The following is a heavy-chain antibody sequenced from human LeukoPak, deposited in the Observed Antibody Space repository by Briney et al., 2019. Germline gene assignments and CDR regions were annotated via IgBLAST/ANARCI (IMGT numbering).Heavy chain of an antibody. D-gene: IGHD3-10*01. Sequence: GGSLRLSCAASGFTFSSYAMHWVRQAPGKGLEWVAVISYDGSNKYYADSVKGRFTISRDNSKNTLYLQMNSLRAEDTAVYYCARGGGRDSSGRNWFDPWGQGTLVTVSS. V-gene: IGHV3-30*04. CDR2: ISYDGSNK. CDR3: ARGGGRDSSGRNWFDP. CDR1: GFTFSSYA. J-gene: IGHJ5*02.